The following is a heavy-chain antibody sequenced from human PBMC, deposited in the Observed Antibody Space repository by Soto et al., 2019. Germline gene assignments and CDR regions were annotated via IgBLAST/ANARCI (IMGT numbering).Heavy chain of an antibody. Sequence: SETLSLTCTVAGGSISSYYWSWIRQPAGKGLEWIGRIYTSGITNYNPSLKSRVTMSVDTSKNQFSLKLISVTAADTAVYYCARGVAGQYYYGMDVCGKGTTVTVSS. CDR3: ARGVAGQYYYGMDV. CDR1: GGSISSYY. D-gene: IGHD6-19*01. CDR2: IYTSGIT. V-gene: IGHV4-4*07. J-gene: IGHJ6*04.